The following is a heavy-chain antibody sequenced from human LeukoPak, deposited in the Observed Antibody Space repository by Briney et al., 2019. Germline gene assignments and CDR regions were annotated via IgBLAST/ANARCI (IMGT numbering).Heavy chain of an antibody. CDR2: IKSKTAGGTT. Sequence: KSGGSLRLSCAASGFTFSNAWMSWVRQAPGKGLEWVGRIKSKTAGGTTDYAAPVKCRFTISREDSKNTLYLQMNSLKTEDTAVYYCARCVVGDGYNFRKNILFDYWGQGTLVTVSS. V-gene: IGHV3-15*01. CDR1: GFTFSNAW. CDR3: ARCVVGDGYNFRKNILFDY. J-gene: IGHJ4*02. D-gene: IGHD5-24*01.